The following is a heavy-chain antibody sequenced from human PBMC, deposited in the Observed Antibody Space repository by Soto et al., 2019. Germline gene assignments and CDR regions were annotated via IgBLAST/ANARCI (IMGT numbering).Heavy chain of an antibody. D-gene: IGHD3-3*01. Sequence: SETLSLTCTVSGGSISSYYWSWIRQPAGKGLEWIGRIYTSGSTNYNPSLKSRVTMSVDTSKNQFSLKLSSVTAADTAVYYCAKEWNYDFWSGYYQRGYYGMDVWGQGTTVTVSS. CDR2: IYTSGST. J-gene: IGHJ6*02. CDR3: AKEWNYDFWSGYYQRGYYGMDV. CDR1: GGSISSYY. V-gene: IGHV4-4*07.